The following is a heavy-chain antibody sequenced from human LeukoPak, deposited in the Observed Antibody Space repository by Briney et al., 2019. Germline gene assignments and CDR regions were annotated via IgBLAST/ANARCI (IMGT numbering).Heavy chain of an antibody. CDR2: IWYDENNK. CDR1: GFILRNYS. D-gene: IGHD5-24*01. J-gene: IGHJ4*02. CDR3: AREEMASFEF. Sequence: GRSLRLSCAASGFILRNYSMYWVRQAPGKGLEWVAVIWYDENNKYYTDSVKGRFTISRDNPKNTLYLQMNSLRAEDTAVYYCAREEMASFEFWGQGTLVTVSS. V-gene: IGHV3-33*01.